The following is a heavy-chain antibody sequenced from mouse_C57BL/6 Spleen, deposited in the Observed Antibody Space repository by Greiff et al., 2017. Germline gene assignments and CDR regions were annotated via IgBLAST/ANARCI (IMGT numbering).Heavy chain of an antibody. CDR1: GYTFTDYY. V-gene: IGHV1-19*01. CDR3: ARGNYGNFDY. Sequence: DVQLQESGPVLVKPGASVKMSCKASGYTFTDYYMNWVKQSHGKSLEWIGVINPYNGGTSYNQKFKGKATLTVDKSSSTAYMELNSLTSEDSAVYYCARGNYGNFDYWGQGTTLTVSS. D-gene: IGHD2-1*01. CDR2: INPYNGGT. J-gene: IGHJ2*01.